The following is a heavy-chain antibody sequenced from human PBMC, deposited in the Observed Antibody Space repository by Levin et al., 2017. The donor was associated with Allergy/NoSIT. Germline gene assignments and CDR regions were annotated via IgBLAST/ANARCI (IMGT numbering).Heavy chain of an antibody. V-gene: IGHV3-66*01. CDR2: IYSGGST. CDR1: GFTVSSNY. CDR3: ARGPYYDSSGYYPKMDAFDI. J-gene: IGHJ3*02. Sequence: GGSLRLSCAASGFTVSSNYMSWVRQAPGKGLEWVSVIYSGGSTYYADSVKGRFTISRDNSKNTLYLQMNSLRAEDTAVYYCARGPYYDSSGYYPKMDAFDIWGQGTMVTVSS. D-gene: IGHD3-22*01.